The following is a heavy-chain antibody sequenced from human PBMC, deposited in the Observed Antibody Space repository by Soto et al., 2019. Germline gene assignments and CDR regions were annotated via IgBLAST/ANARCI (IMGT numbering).Heavy chain of an antibody. D-gene: IGHD3-9*01. V-gene: IGHV4-61*01. CDR1: GGSVSSGSYY. CDR3: ARSVILTGYYIRPSNNYFDY. J-gene: IGHJ4*02. Sequence: SETLSLTCNVSGGSVSSGSYYWSWIRHPPVTGMEWIGYIYYSGSTNYNPSLKSRVTVSVDTSKNQFSLKLSSVTAADTAVYYCARSVILTGYYIRPSNNYFDYWGQGTLVTVSS. CDR2: IYYSGST.